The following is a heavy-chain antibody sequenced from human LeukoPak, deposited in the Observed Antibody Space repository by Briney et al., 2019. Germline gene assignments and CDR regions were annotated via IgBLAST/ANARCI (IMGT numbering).Heavy chain of an antibody. V-gene: IGHV1-69*04. CDR1: GGTFSSYA. CDR3: GGAGTLEGLVDY. J-gene: IGHJ4*02. D-gene: IGHD3-3*01. CDR2: IIPILGMT. Sequence: GASVKVSCKASGGTFSSYAISWVRQAPGQGLEWMGRIIPILGMTNYAQKFQGRVTITADKSTSTAYMELSSLRSEDTAVYYCGGAGTLEGLVDYWGQGTLVTVSS.